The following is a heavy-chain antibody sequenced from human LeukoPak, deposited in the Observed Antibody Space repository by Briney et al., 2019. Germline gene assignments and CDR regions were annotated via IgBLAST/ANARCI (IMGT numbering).Heavy chain of an antibody. CDR2: ISTDGSSR. D-gene: IGHD6-13*01. Sequence: GGSLRLSCAASGFTFSPYSMHWVRQSPVKGLEWVAVISTDGSSRYHADSVKGRFIISRDNSENTLYLQMDSLRPEDTAVYYCARGRLESVWVWYFDPWGRGTLVTVSS. CDR1: GFTFSPYS. V-gene: IGHV3-30*03. CDR3: ARGRLESVWVWYFDP. J-gene: IGHJ2*01.